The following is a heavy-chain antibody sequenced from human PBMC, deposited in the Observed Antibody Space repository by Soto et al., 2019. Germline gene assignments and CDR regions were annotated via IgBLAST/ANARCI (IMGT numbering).Heavy chain of an antibody. CDR1: GDTFNFYT. Sequence: QVQLVQSGAEVKKPGSSVKVSCKASGDTFNFYTINWVRQAPGLGLEWMGRFNPILSFANSALKFQGRVTLTADESTRTAYMVLSSLRSEDTAIYCCVTSIGSGSRALDYWGQGVLVTVS. CDR3: VTSIGSGSRALDY. CDR2: FNPILSFA. J-gene: IGHJ4*02. D-gene: IGHD3-10*01. V-gene: IGHV1-69*02.